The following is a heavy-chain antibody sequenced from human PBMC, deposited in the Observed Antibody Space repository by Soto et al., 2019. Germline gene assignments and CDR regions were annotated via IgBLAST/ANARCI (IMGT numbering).Heavy chain of an antibody. D-gene: IGHD7-27*01. J-gene: IGHJ6*04. CDR2: IIPVLSVT. CDR3: AEAPRPGAASSSYFGMFV. V-gene: IGHV1-69*02. CDR1: GGTFSSYI. Sequence: QVQLVQSGAEVKKPGSSVRVSCKASGGTFSSYIITWVRQAPGQGLEWMGRIIPVLSVTYYAQKFQGRVKITAVQSTPTSYMDLGSQGSDDAAVYSCAEAPRPGAASSSYFGMFVWGEGTTVSVSS.